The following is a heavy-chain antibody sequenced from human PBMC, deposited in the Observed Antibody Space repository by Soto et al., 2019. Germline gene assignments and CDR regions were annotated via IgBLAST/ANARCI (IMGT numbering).Heavy chain of an antibody. J-gene: IGHJ6*02. CDR1: GGTFSSYA. CDR3: AREVADRPPQYYSYYYGMDV. CDR2: IIPIFGTA. Sequence: GASVKVSCKASGGTFSSYAISWVRQAPGQGLEWMGGIIPIFGTANYAQKFQGRVTITADESTSTAYMELSSLRSEETAVYYCAREVADRPPQYYSYYYGMDVWGQGTTVTVSS. V-gene: IGHV1-69*13. D-gene: IGHD5-12*01.